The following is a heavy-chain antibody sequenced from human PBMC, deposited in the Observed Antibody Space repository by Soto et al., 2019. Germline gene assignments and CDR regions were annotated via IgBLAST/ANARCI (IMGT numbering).Heavy chain of an antibody. J-gene: IGHJ6*03. CDR1: GFTFSSYG. V-gene: IGHV3-33*01. D-gene: IGHD2-15*01. Sequence: GGSLRLSCAASGFTFSSYGMHWVRQAPGKGLEWVAVIWYDGSNKYYADSVKGRITISRDNSKNTLYLQMNSLRAEDTAVYYCARWVGCSGGSCYWDYYYYMDVWGKGTTVTVSS. CDR3: ARWVGCSGGSCYWDYYYYMDV. CDR2: IWYDGSNK.